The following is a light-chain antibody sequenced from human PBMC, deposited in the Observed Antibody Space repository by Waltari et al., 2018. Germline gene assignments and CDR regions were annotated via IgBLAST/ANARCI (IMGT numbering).Light chain of an antibody. CDR2: YVS. CDR1: QSLVSTDGTTY. CDR3: MQSRLWPWT. J-gene: IGKJ1*01. Sequence: DVVLAQSPLSLPVTLGQPASLSCRSSQSLVSTDGTTYLNWFQQRPGQSPRRLISYVSNRDSGVPDRFSGSGSGTDFTLEISRVEAEDVGVYYCMQSRLWPWTLGQGTTVEIK. V-gene: IGKV2-30*01.